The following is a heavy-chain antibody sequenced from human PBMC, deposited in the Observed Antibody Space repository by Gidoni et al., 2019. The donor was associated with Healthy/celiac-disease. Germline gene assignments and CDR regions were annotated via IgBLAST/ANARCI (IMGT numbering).Heavy chain of an antibody. V-gene: IGHV3-9*01. CDR1: GFTFDDYA. Sequence: SGFTFDDYAMHWVRQAPGKGLEWVSGISWNSGCIGYADSVKGRFTISRDNAKNSLYLQMNSLRAEDTALYYCAKDMVRGSYCWGQGTLVTVSS. CDR3: AKDMVRGSYC. D-gene: IGHD3-10*01. J-gene: IGHJ4*02. CDR2: ISWNSGCI.